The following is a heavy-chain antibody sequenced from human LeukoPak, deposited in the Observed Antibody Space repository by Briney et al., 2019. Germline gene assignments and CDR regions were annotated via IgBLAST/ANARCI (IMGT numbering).Heavy chain of an antibody. J-gene: IGHJ4*02. D-gene: IGHD3-10*01. Sequence: ASVKVSCKVSGYTLTELSMHWVRQAPGKGIEWMGGFEPEDGETIYAQKFQGRVTMTEDTSTDTAYMELSSLRSEDTAVYYCATVRESRHYYIDYWGQGTLVTASS. CDR2: FEPEDGET. CDR1: GYTLTELS. CDR3: ATVRESRHYYIDY. V-gene: IGHV1-24*01.